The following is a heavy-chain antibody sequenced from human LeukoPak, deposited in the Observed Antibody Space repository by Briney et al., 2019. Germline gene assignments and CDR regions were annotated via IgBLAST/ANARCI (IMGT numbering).Heavy chain of an antibody. J-gene: IGHJ3*02. CDR2: ISSSGSTI. CDR1: GFTFSDYY. D-gene: IGHD3-22*01. V-gene: IGHV3-11*01. CDR3: ARGGTRDTLYYYDSSGYLDAFDI. Sequence: PGGSLRLSCVASGFTFSDYYMSWIRQAPGKGLEWVSYISSSGSTIYYADSVKGRFTISRDNAKNSLYLQMNSLRAEDTAVYYCARGGTRDTLYYYDSSGYLDAFDIWGQGTMVTVSS.